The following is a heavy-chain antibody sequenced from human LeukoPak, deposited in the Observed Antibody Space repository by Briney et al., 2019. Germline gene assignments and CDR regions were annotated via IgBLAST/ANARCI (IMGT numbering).Heavy chain of an antibody. CDR1: GFTFSNYG. J-gene: IGHJ4*02. D-gene: IGHD6-13*01. Sequence: GGSLRLSCAASGFTFSNYGMHWVRQAPGKGLEWVALIWYDGSNKYYTDSVKGRFTISRDSSKNTVYLQMNSLRAEDTAVYYCAGSDSWYTLDYWGQGTLVTVSS. CDR2: IWYDGSNK. CDR3: AGSDSWYTLDY. V-gene: IGHV3-33*01.